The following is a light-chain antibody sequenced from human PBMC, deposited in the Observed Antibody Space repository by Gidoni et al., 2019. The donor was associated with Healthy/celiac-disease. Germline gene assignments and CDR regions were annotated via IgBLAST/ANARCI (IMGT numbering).Light chain of an antibody. Sequence: QSVLTQPPSVSGAPGQRVTIPCTGSSSNIGPGYDVHWYQQLPGTAPKPLTYGNSNRPALVPDRFSCSKPGTSASLSISVLQAEDDADYYCQPYDSSLRVVVFGGGTKLTVL. CDR1: SSNIGPGYD. CDR3: QPYDSSLRVVV. CDR2: GNS. J-gene: IGLJ2*01. V-gene: IGLV1-40*01.